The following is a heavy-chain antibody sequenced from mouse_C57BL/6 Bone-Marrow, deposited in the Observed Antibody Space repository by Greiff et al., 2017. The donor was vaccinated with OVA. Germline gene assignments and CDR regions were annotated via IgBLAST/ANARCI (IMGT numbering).Heavy chain of an antibody. V-gene: IGHV1-80*01. J-gene: IGHJ2*01. CDR3: AVSITTVVATDD. CDR1: GYAFSSYW. D-gene: IGHD1-1*01. Sequence: QVQLQQSGAELVKPGASVKISCKASGYAFSSYWMNWVKQRPGKGLEWIGQIYPGDGDTNYNGKFKGKATLTADKSSSTAYMQLSSLTSEDSAVYFCAVSITTVVATDDWGQGTTLTVSS. CDR2: IYPGDGDT.